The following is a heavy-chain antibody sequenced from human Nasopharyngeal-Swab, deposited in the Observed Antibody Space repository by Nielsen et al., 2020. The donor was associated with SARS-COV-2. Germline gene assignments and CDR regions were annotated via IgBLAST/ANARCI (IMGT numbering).Heavy chain of an antibody. V-gene: IGHV4-31*02. D-gene: IGHD2-2*01. Sequence: WIRQPPGKGLEWIGYIYYSGSTYYNPSLKGRVTISVDTSKNQFSLKLSSVTAADTAVYYCARVFWGYCSSTSCSNYYYYYYMDVWGKGTTVTVSS. CDR3: ARVFWGYCSSTSCSNYYYYYYMDV. J-gene: IGHJ6*03. CDR2: IYYSGST.